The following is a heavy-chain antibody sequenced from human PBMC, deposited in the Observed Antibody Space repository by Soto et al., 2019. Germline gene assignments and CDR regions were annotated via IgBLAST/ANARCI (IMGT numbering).Heavy chain of an antibody. Sequence: EVQLLESGGGLVQPGGSLRLSCAASGFTFSSFAMSWVRQAPGKGLEWVSAICGSGGSRYYAVSVKGRFTISRDNSKNKLYLQMNSLRAEDTAVYYCTKDLVVNIIRTEGSRFDYWGQRTLVTVSS. D-gene: IGHD3-3*01. CDR3: TKDLVVNIIRTEGSRFDY. CDR1: GFTFSSFA. CDR2: ICGSGGSR. V-gene: IGHV3-23*01. J-gene: IGHJ4*02.